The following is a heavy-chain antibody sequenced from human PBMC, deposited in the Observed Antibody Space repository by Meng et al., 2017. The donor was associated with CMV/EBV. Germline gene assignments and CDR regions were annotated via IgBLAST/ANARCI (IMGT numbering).Heavy chain of an antibody. CDR2: IYYSGST. CDR1: GGSISSSSSC. V-gene: IGHV4-39*07. D-gene: IGHD6-6*01. CDR3: ARNPTAARGVDWFDP. Sequence: SGGSISSSSSCWGWIRQPPGKELEWIGSIYYSGSTYYNPSLKSRVTISVDTSKNQFSLKLSSVTAADTAVYYCARNPTAARGVDWFDPWGQGTLVTVSS. J-gene: IGHJ5*02.